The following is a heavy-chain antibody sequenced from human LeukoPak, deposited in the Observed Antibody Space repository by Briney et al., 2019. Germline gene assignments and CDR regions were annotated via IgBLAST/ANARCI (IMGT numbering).Heavy chain of an antibody. Sequence: PGGSLRLSCAASRFTFTRHAMSWVRQAPGKGLEWVSTTGLESVHTLCADSVQGRFTVSRANSRNTLDLQMDNLTVDDTAIYYCVRGDDIGKHPTRAYYFDIWGQGTLVSVSS. J-gene: IGHJ4*02. D-gene: IGHD3-10*01. CDR1: RFTFTRHA. CDR3: VRGDDIGKHPTRAYYFDI. CDR2: TGLESVHT. V-gene: IGHV3-23*01.